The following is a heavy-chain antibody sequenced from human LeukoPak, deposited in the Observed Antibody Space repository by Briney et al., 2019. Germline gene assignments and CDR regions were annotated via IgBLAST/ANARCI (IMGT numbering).Heavy chain of an antibody. CDR2: INPHSGGT. CDR3: ARDVGEYCSSTNCYASHS. CDR1: GYTFTGYY. D-gene: IGHD2-2*01. Sequence: ASVKVSCKASGYTFTGYYIHWVRQAPGQGLEWMGWINPHSGGTNYAQKFQGGVTMTRDTSITTAYMELSSLRSDDTAVYYCARDVGEYCSSTNCYASHSWAREPLVTVSS. J-gene: IGHJ4*02. V-gene: IGHV1-2*02.